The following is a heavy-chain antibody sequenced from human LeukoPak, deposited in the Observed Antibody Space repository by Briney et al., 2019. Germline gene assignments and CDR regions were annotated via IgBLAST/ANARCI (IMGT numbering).Heavy chain of an antibody. V-gene: IGHV3-30*03. D-gene: IGHD3-22*01. CDR3: ARDGAAHYYDSSGYWPDY. CDR2: ISYDGNNK. J-gene: IGHJ4*02. CDR1: GFTFSNYG. Sequence: GRPLRLPCAASGFTFSNYGMHWVRQAPGKGLGWVAVISYDGNNKYYGDSVKGRFTISRDNSKNTLYLQMNSLRAEDTALYYCARDGAAHYYDSSGYWPDYWGQGTLVTVSS.